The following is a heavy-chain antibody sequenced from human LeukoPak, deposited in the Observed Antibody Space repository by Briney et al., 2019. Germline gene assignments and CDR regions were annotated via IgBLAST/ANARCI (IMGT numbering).Heavy chain of an antibody. D-gene: IGHD6-25*01. CDR1: GGSISSYY. CDR3: ARNIGAALNWFDP. V-gene: IGHV4-59*01. Sequence: PETLSLTCTVSGGSISSYYWSWIRQPPGKGLEWIGYIYYSGSTNYNPSLKSRVTISVDTSKNQFSLKLSSVTAADTAVYYCARNIGAALNWFDPWGQGTLVTVSS. J-gene: IGHJ5*02. CDR2: IYYSGST.